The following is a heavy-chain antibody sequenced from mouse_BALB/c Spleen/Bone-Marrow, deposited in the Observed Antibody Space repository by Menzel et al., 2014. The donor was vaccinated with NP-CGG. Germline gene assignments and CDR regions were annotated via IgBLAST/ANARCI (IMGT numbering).Heavy chain of an antibody. V-gene: IGHV6-6*02. D-gene: IGHD4-1*01. J-gene: IGHJ2*01. CDR1: GFTFSDHW. Sequence: DVQLQESGGGLVQPGGSMKLSCVASGFTFSDHWMDWVRQSPEKGLEWVAEIRLKSNDFATHYAESVKGRFTISRDDSKSSVYLQMNNLRAEDTGIYYCTDLGGAYWGQGTILTVSS. CDR3: TDLGGAY. CDR2: IRLKSNDFAT.